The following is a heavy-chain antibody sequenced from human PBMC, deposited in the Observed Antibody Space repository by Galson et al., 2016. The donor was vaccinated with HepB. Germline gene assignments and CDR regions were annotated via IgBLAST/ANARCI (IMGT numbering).Heavy chain of an antibody. CDR3: ARAAARLYFDF. Sequence: ETLSLTCAVPGDSISRYSFYWGWIRQPPGQGLEWIGSIYSSEHTFYNPSLKSRVAISVDTSKNHSSLKLRSVTAADTAVYCCARAAARLYFDFWGQGTLVTVSP. CDR2: IYSSEHT. D-gene: IGHD6-6*01. V-gene: IGHV4-39*02. J-gene: IGHJ4*01. CDR1: GDSISRYSFY.